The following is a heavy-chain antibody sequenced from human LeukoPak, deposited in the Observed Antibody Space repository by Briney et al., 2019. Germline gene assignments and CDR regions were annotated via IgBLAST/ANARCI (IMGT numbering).Heavy chain of an antibody. D-gene: IGHD4-17*01. CDR3: ARGFHRATVTSYFQH. CDR2: INHSGST. J-gene: IGHJ1*01. V-gene: IGHV4-34*01. CDR1: GFTFTNAW. Sequence: GSLRLSCAASGFTFTNAWMSWIRQPPGKGLEWIGEINHSGSTNYNPSLKSRVTISVDTSKNQFSLKLSSVTAADTAVYYCARGFHRATVTSYFQHWGQGTLVTVSS.